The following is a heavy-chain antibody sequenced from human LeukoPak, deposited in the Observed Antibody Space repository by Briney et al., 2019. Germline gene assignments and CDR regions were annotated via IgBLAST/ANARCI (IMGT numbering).Heavy chain of an antibody. Sequence: SETLSLTCTVSGGSISSSSYYWGWIRQPPGTGLEWIGSIYYSGSTYYNPSLKSRVTISVDTSKNQFSLKLSSVTAADTAVYYCARSPGCYTGLCIDYWGQGTLVTVSS. CDR3: ARSPGCYTGLCIDY. V-gene: IGHV4-39*07. CDR2: IYYSGST. D-gene: IGHD2-2*02. J-gene: IGHJ4*02. CDR1: GGSISSSSYY.